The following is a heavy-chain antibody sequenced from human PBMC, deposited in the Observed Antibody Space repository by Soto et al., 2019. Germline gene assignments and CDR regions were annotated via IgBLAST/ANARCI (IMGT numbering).Heavy chain of an antibody. CDR2: IYYSGST. CDR3: ARTGLQVDAFDI. J-gene: IGHJ3*02. Sequence: SETLSLTCTVSGGSISSYYWSWIRQPPGKGLEWIGYIYYSGSTNYNPSLKSRVTISVDTSKNQFSLKLSSVTAADTAVYYCARTGLQVDAFDILGQGTMVTVSS. D-gene: IGHD4-4*01. V-gene: IGHV4-59*01. CDR1: GGSISSYY.